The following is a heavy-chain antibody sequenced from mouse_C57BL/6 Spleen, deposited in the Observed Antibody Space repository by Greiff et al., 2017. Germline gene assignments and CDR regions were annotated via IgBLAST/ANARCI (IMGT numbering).Heavy chain of an antibody. Sequence: VQLQQSGAELVRPGPSVKVSCKASGYAFTNYLIEWVKQRPGQGLEWIGVINPGSGGTNYNEKFKGKATLTADKSSSTAYMQLSSLTSEDSAVYFCARGNESEYYFDYWGQGTTLTVSS. V-gene: IGHV1-54*01. CDR1: GYAFTNYL. J-gene: IGHJ2*01. CDR3: ARGNESEYYFDY. CDR2: INPGSGGT.